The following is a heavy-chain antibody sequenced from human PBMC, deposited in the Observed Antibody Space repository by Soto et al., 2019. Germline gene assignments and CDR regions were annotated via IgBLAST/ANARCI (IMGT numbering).Heavy chain of an antibody. CDR3: ARVIFGDDFDMDV. CDR2: IDTTGET. D-gene: IGHD3-3*01. J-gene: IGHJ6*02. Sequence: GGSLRLSCAASGFIFHSYAMHWVRQATGKRLEWVSGIDTTGETYYLGSVRGRFTISREDDENSLFLQMNSLRAGDTAVYYCARVIFGDDFDMDVWGQGTTGTVSS. CDR1: GFIFHSYA. V-gene: IGHV3-13*01.